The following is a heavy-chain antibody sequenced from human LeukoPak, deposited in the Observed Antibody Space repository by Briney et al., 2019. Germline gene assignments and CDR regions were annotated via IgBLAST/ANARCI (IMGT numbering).Heavy chain of an antibody. V-gene: IGHV3-33*01. CDR1: GFTFSAHH. D-gene: IGHD4-17*01. CDR2: IWYDGSNK. CDR3: ARDLTVTTGSYYYYYVMDV. J-gene: IGHJ6*02. Sequence: GGSLRLSCAASGFTFSAHHMHWVRQAPGKGLEWVAVIWYDGSNKYYGDSVKGRFTISRDNSKNTLYLQMTSLRAEDTAVYYCARDLTVTTGSYYYYYVMDVWGQGTTVTVSS.